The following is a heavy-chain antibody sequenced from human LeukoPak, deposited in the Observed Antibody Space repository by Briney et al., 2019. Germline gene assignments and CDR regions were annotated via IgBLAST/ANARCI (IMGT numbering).Heavy chain of an antibody. D-gene: IGHD1/OR15-1a*01. J-gene: IGHJ6*02. Sequence: GGSLRLSCAASGCILSNHWMTWVRQAPGKGPEWVANMNKDGSEKYYVDSVKGRFTISRDTAKNSLYLQMYNLRAEDTALYYCARNNDMDVWGQGTTVIVSS. V-gene: IGHV3-7*03. CDR1: GCILSNHW. CDR3: ARNNDMDV. CDR2: MNKDGSEK.